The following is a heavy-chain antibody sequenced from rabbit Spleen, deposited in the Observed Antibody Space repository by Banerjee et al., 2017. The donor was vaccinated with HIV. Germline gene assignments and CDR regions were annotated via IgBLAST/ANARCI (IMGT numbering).Heavy chain of an antibody. CDR2: IYTGSSGST. V-gene: IGHV1S40*01. CDR3: ARDAATSFSSYGMDL. J-gene: IGHJ6*01. D-gene: IGHD8-1*01. Sequence: QSLGESGGDLVKPGASLTLTCTASGFSFSSGDYMCWVRQAPGKGLEWIACIYTGSSGSTYYASWATGRFTCSKTSSTTVTLQMTSLTAADTATYFCARDAATSFSSYGMDLWGPGTLVTVS. CDR1: GFSFSSGDY.